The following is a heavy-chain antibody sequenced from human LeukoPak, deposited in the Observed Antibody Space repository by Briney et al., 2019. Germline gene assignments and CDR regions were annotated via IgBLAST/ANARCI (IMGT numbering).Heavy chain of an antibody. V-gene: IGHV1-18*01. D-gene: IGHD6-19*01. J-gene: IGHJ4*02. CDR3: ARVEIQVAGTYDFDY. Sequence: ASVKVSCKASGYTFTSYGISWVRHAPGQGLEWMGWISAYNGNTNYAQKLQGRVTMTTDTSTSTAYMELRSLRSDDTAVYYCARVEIQVAGTYDFDYWGQGTLVTVSS. CDR1: GYTFTSYG. CDR2: ISAYNGNT.